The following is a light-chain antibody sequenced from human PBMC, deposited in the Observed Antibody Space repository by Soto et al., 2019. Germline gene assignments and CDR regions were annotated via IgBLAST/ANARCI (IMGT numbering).Light chain of an antibody. CDR3: SSYAGTNINV. CDR1: TSDVGGYNY. Sequence: QSALTQPPSASGSPGQSVTISCTGTTSDVGGYNYVSWYQQRPGKAPKLMIYEVSTRPSGVPDRFSGSKSGNTASLTVSGLQAEDEADYYCSSYAGTNINVFGTGTKLTV. J-gene: IGLJ1*01. V-gene: IGLV2-8*01. CDR2: EVS.